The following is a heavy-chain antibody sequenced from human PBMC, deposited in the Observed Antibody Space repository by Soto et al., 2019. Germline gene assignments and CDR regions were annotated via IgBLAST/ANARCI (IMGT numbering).Heavy chain of an antibody. CDR2: ISGSGGST. Sequence: GGSLRLSCAASGFTFSSYAMSWVRQAPGKGLEWVSAISGSGGSTYYADSVKGRFTISRDNSKNTLYLQMNSLRAEDTAVYYCAKVRGYDFWSGYQYYYYYMDVWDKGTTVTVSS. J-gene: IGHJ6*03. CDR3: AKVRGYDFWSGYQYYYYYMDV. V-gene: IGHV3-23*01. CDR1: GFTFSSYA. D-gene: IGHD3-3*01.